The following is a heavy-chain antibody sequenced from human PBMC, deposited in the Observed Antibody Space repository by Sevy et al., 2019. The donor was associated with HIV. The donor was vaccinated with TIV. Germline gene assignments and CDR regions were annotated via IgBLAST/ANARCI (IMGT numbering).Heavy chain of an antibody. D-gene: IGHD3-3*01. J-gene: IGHJ4*02. CDR3: AKDRSLRFLEWLLYG. CDR1: GFTFSSYA. Sequence: GGSLRLSCAASGFTFSSYAMSWVRQAPGKGLEWVSAISGSGGSTYYADSVKGRFTISRDNSKKTLYLQMNSLRAEDTAVYYCAKDRSLRFLEWLLYGWGQGTLVTVSS. V-gene: IGHV3-23*01. CDR2: ISGSGGST.